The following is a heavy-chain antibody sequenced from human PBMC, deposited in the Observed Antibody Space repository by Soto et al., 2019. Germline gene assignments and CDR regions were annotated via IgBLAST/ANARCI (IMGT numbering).Heavy chain of an antibody. J-gene: IGHJ4*02. D-gene: IGHD2-21*01. CDR2: ISSSSSYI. CDR1: GFTFSSYS. CDR3: ARAGAMHAYNLDC. Sequence: GGSLRLSCAASGFTFSSYSMNWVRQAPGKGLEWVSSISSSSSYIYYADSVKGRFTISRDNAKNSLYLQMNSLRAEDTAVYYCARAGAMHAYNLDCWGQGTLVTVSS. V-gene: IGHV3-21*01.